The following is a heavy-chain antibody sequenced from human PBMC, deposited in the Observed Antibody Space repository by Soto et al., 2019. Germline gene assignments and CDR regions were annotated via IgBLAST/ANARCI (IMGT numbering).Heavy chain of an antibody. CDR3: AKDQGWHDYIWGSYRSYAFDI. D-gene: IGHD3-16*02. J-gene: IGHJ3*02. V-gene: IGHV3-23*01. CDR1: GFTFSSYA. Sequence: EVQLLESGGGLVQPGGSLRLSCAASGFTFSSYAMSWVLQAPGKGLEWVSAISGSGGSTYYADSVKGRFTISRDNSKNTLYLQMKSLRAEDTAVYYCAKDQGWHDYIWGSYRSYAFDIWGQGTMVTVSS. CDR2: ISGSGGST.